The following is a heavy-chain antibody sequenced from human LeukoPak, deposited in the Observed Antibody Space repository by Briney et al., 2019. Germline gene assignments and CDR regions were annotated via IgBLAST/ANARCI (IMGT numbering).Heavy chain of an antibody. CDR3: ARARGAAAVYIDY. J-gene: IGHJ4*02. CDR2: IYYSGST. V-gene: IGHV4-59*08. D-gene: IGHD6-13*01. CDR1: GGSISSYY. Sequence: SETLSLTCTVSGGSISSYYWSWIRQPPGKGLEWIGYIYYSGSTNYNPSLKSRVTISVDTSKNQFSLKLSSVTAADTAVYYCARARGAAAVYIDYWGQGTLVTVSS.